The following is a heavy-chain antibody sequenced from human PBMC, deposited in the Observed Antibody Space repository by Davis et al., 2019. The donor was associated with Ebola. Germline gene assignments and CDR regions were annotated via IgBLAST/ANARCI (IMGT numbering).Heavy chain of an antibody. D-gene: IGHD3-3*01. J-gene: IGHJ6*03. V-gene: IGHV1-69*13. Sequence: SVKVSCKASGDTFRLYAFSWVRQAPGQGLEWMGRVIPFFATTNYAQKFQGRVTITADESTSTAYMELSSLRSEDTAVYYCARSGIDFWSGKYYYYYYMDVWGKGTTVTVSS. CDR1: GDTFRLYA. CDR3: ARSGIDFWSGKYYYYYYMDV. CDR2: VIPFFATT.